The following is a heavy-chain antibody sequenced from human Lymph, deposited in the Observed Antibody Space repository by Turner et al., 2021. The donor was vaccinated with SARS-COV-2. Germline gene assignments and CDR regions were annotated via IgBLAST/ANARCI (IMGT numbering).Heavy chain of an antibody. CDR1: GFTFNNAW. V-gene: IGHV3-15*01. CDR2: IKSKTDGGTT. CDR3: ARTHSGNYLSAFDS. D-gene: IGHD1-26*01. Sequence: EVQLVESGGGLVRPGGSLRLSCAASGFTFNNAWMSWVRQATGKGLEWVGRIKSKTDGGTTDYAAPVKGRFTISRDDSKNTLYLQMNSLRTEDTAVYYCARTHSGNYLSAFDSWGQGTLVTVSS. J-gene: IGHJ4*02.